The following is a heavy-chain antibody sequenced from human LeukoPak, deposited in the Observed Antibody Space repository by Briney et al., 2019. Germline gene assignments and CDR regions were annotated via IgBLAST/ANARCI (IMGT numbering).Heavy chain of an antibody. CDR1: GYSFSSYW. Sequence: GESLKISCKGSGYSFSSYWIGWVRQMAGKGLEWMGIIYPGDSDTRYSPSFQGQVTISADKSISTAYLQWRSLKASDTATYYCARLKGSSSRPFDYWGQGTLVTVSS. V-gene: IGHV5-51*01. J-gene: IGHJ4*02. CDR3: ARLKGSSSRPFDY. CDR2: IYPGDSDT. D-gene: IGHD6-13*01.